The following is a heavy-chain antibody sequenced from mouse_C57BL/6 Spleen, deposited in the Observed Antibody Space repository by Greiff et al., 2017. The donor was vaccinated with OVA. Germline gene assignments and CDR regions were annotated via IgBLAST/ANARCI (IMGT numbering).Heavy chain of an antibody. J-gene: IGHJ3*01. V-gene: IGHV1-82*01. CDR1: GYAFSSSW. Sequence: QVQLQQSGPELVKPGASVKISCKASGYAFSSSWMNWVKQRPGTGLEWIGRIYPGDGDTNYNGKFKGKATLTADKSSSTAYMQLSSLTSEDSAVYFCARSPFYYDYDAWFAYWGQGTLVTVSA. CDR3: ARSPFYYDYDAWFAY. D-gene: IGHD2-4*01. CDR2: IYPGDGDT.